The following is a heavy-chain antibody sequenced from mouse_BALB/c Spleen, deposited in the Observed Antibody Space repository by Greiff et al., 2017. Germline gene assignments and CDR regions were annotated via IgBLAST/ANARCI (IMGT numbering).Heavy chain of an antibody. Sequence: DVKLVESGGGLVQPGGSLRLSCATSGFTFSDFYMEWVRQPPGKRLEWIAASRNKANDYTTEYSASVKGRFIVSRDTSQSILYLQMNALRAEDTAIYYCARAYYYGSSPFAYWGQGTLVTVSA. CDR2: SRNKANDYTT. D-gene: IGHD1-1*01. V-gene: IGHV7-1*02. CDR1: GFTFSDFY. CDR3: ARAYYYGSSPFAY. J-gene: IGHJ3*01.